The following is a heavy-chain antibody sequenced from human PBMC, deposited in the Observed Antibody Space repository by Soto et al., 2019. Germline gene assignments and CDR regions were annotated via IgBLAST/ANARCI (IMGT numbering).Heavy chain of an antibody. J-gene: IGHJ4*02. CDR3: AAQRWLQLGPFDY. CDR1: GGSISSYY. Sequence: TLSLTCTVSGGSISSYYWSWIRQPPGKGLEWIGYIYYSGSTNYNPSLKSRVTISVDTSKNQFSLKLSSVTAADTAVYYCAAQRWLQLGPFDYWGQGTLVTVSS. D-gene: IGHD5-12*01. CDR2: IYYSGST. V-gene: IGHV4-59*01.